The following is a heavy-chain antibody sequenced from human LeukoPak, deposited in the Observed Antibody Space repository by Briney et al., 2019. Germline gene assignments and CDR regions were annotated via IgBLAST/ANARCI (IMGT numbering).Heavy chain of an antibody. J-gene: IGHJ5*02. CDR3: ARHASHRGSDRFDP. Sequence: SETLSLTCTVSGGSISSYYWSWIRQPPGKGLEWIGYIHTSGSTNYNPSLKSRVTISVDTSKNQFSLKLSSVTAADTAVYYCARHASHRGSDRFDPWGQGTLVTVSS. CDR2: IHTSGST. CDR1: GGSISSYY. V-gene: IGHV4-4*09. D-gene: IGHD6-25*01.